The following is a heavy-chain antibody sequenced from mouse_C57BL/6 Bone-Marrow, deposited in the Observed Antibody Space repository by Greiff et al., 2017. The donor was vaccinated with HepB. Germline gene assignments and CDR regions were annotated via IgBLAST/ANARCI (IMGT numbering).Heavy chain of an antibody. CDR2: IRSKSSNYAT. CDR3: VRGRNYYSNYRYYAMDY. V-gene: IGHV10-3*01. D-gene: IGHD2-5*01. Sequence: EVQGVESGGGLVQPKGSLKLSCAASGFTFNTYAMHWVRQAPGTGLEWVARIRSKSSNYATYYADSVKDRFTISRDDSQSMLYLQMNNLKTEDTAMYYCVRGRNYYSNYRYYAMDYWGQGTSVTVSS. CDR1: GFTFNTYA. J-gene: IGHJ4*01.